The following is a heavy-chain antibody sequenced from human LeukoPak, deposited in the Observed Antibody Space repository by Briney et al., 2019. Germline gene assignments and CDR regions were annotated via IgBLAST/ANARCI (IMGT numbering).Heavy chain of an antibody. CDR2: IYYSGST. J-gene: IGHJ3*02. Sequence: PSETLSLTCTVSGGSISSGDYSWSWIRQPPGKGLEWIGYIYYSGSTNYNPSLKSRVTISVDTSKNQFSLKLSSVTAADTAVYYCARQGGSGWYGIWGQGTMVTVSS. CDR1: GGSISSGDYS. V-gene: IGHV4-61*08. CDR3: ARQGGSGWYGI. D-gene: IGHD6-19*01.